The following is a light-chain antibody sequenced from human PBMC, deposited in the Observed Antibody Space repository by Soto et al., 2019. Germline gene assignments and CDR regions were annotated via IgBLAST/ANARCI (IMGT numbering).Light chain of an antibody. J-gene: IGKJ4*01. CDR2: DAS. CDR1: QDISNY. V-gene: IGKV1-33*01. CDR3: QQYDNLPLT. Sequence: DIQMTQSPSSLSASVGDRVTITCQASQDISNYLNWYQQKPGKAPKLLIYDASNLETGVPSRFSGSGSGTDFTFTISSLQSEDIETYYCQQYDNLPLTFGGGTKVEI.